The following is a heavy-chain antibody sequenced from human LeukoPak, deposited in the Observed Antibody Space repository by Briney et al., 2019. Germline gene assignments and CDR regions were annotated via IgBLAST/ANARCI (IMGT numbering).Heavy chain of an antibody. Sequence: ASVKVSCKASGYTFTGYYMHWVRQAPGQGLEWMGWINPNSGGTNYAQKFRGRVTMTRDTSISTAYMELSRLRSDDTAVYYCARDRASGYDMDYWGQGTLVTVSS. V-gene: IGHV1-2*02. CDR2: INPNSGGT. D-gene: IGHD5-12*01. CDR3: ARDRASGYDMDY. J-gene: IGHJ4*02. CDR1: GYTFTGYY.